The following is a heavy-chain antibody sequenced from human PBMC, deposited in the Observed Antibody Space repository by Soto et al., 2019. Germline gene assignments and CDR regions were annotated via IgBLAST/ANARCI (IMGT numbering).Heavy chain of an antibody. CDR3: ARTLRFYYYGMDV. D-gene: IGHD3-16*01. J-gene: IGHJ6*02. CDR2: IYHSGST. CDR1: GGSISSGGYS. Sequence: LSLTCAVSGGSISSGGYSWSWIRQPPGKGLEWIGYIYHSGSTYYNPSLKSRVTISVDRSKNQFSLKLSSVTAADTAVYYCARTLRFYYYGMDVWGQGTTVTVSS. V-gene: IGHV4-30-2*01.